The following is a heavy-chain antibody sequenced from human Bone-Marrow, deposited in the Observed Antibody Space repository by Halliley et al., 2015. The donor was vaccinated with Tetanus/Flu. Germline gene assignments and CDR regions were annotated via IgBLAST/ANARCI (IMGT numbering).Heavy chain of an antibody. CDR2: ISTSTSYT. CDR1: GFTFSDYY. Sequence: SGFTFSDYYMSWIRQAPGKGLEWVSYISTSTSYTKYSDSVKGRFTISRDNAKNSLFLQMNSLRAEDTAVYYCARDRRPNPSNNYYNGLDVWGQGTTVTVSS. J-gene: IGHJ6*02. V-gene: IGHV3-11*06. D-gene: IGHD6-6*01. CDR3: ARDRRPNPSNNYYNGLDV.